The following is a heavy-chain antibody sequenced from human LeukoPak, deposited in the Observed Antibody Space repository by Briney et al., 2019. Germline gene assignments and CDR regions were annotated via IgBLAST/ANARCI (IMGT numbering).Heavy chain of an antibody. CDR3: ARDRWAIAAAADSLDY. Sequence: GGSLRLSCAASGFTFSTYWMSWVRQAPGKGLEWVANIEEDGSEKYYVDSVRGRFTISRDNAKNSLYLQMNSLRAEDTALYYCARDRWAIAAAADSLDYWGQGTLVTVSS. CDR1: GFTFSTYW. J-gene: IGHJ4*02. CDR2: IEEDGSEK. V-gene: IGHV3-7*03. D-gene: IGHD6-13*01.